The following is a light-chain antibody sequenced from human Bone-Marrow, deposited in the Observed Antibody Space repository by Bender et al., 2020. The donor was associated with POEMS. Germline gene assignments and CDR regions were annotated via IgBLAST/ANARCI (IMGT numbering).Light chain of an antibody. CDR1: TGAVTDGHY. CDR3: LLYSSATWF. CDR2: RTN. J-gene: IGLJ3*02. Sequence: QTVVTQEPSLTVSPGGTVTFTCASSTGAVTDGHYPNWFQQKPGQPPRALVHRTNTPHSWTPGRFSASLLGGTPALTLSGVQPEDEAVYYCLLYSSATWFFGGGTKLTVL. V-gene: IGLV7-43*01.